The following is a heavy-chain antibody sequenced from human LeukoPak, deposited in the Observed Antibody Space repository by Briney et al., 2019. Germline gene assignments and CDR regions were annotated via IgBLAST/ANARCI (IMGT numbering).Heavy chain of an antibody. CDR1: GFTFSTYN. CDR2: ISSRSSTI. J-gene: IGHJ1*01. V-gene: IGHV3-48*02. D-gene: IGHD6-13*01. CDR3: SLEGSSWYRYFQH. Sequence: GGSLRLSCAASGFTFSTYNMNWVRQAPGKGLEWVSYISSRSSTIYYADSVKGRFTISRDNAKNSLYLQMNSLRDEDTAVYYSSLEGSSWYRYFQHWGQGTLVTVSS.